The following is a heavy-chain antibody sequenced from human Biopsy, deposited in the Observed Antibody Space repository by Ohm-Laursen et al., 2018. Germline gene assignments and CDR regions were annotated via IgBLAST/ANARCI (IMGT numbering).Heavy chain of an antibody. CDR3: VRGVDYYDPYHYYALDV. D-gene: IGHD3-22*01. J-gene: IGHJ6*02. CDR1: GESFNGYY. CDR2: INHSGRT. Sequence: GTLSLTCAVDGESFNGYYWSWIRQTPGKGLEWIGEINHSGRTNYNPSLKSRVTISVDTSKNQFSLKVRSVTAADTAVYYCVRGVDYYDPYHYYALDVWGQGTTVTVSS. V-gene: IGHV4-34*01.